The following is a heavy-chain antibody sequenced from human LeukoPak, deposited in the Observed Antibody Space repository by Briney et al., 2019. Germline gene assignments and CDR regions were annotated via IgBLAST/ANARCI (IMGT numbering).Heavy chain of an antibody. Sequence: GGSLRLSCAASGFTFNYSWMSWVRQAPGKGLHWVAHIKQHGSEKSYLDSVKGRFTISRDNTKNSLFLQMNSLRAEDTAVYYCARVGIDYLASYHFDQWGQGTLVTVSS. CDR3: ARVGIDYLASYHFDQ. J-gene: IGHJ4*02. V-gene: IGHV3-7*01. CDR2: IKQHGSEK. CDR1: GFTFNYSW. D-gene: IGHD2/OR15-2a*01.